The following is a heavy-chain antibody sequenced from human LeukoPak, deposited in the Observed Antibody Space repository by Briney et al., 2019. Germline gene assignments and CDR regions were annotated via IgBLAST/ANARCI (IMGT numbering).Heavy chain of an antibody. CDR3: ASSRGRCFDY. V-gene: IGHV4-59*01. J-gene: IGHJ4*02. Sequence: SETLSLTCTVSGGSISSYYCGWIRQPPGKGLEWIGYIYYSESTNYNPSLKSRVTISVDTSKNQFSLKLSSVTAADTAVYYCASSRGRCFDYWGQGTLVTVSS. CDR2: IYYSEST. CDR1: GGSISSYY. D-gene: IGHD3-10*01.